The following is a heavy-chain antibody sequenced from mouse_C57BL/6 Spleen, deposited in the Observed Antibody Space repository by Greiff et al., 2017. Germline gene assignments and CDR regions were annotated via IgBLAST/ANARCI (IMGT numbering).Heavy chain of an antibody. V-gene: IGHV1-82*01. D-gene: IGHD2-4*01. Sequence: QVQLQQSGPELVKPGASVKISCKASGYAFSSSWMNWVKQRPGKGLEWIGRIYPGDGDTNYNGKFKGKATLTADKSSSTAYMQLSSLTSEDSAVYFCATRYDYDGPFAYWGQGTLVTVSA. CDR1: GYAFSSSW. J-gene: IGHJ3*01. CDR3: ATRYDYDGPFAY. CDR2: IYPGDGDT.